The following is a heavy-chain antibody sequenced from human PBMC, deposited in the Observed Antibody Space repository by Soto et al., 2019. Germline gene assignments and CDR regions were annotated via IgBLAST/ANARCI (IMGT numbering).Heavy chain of an antibody. CDR3: ARAPKVSGSSQTRPDF. D-gene: IGHD6-6*01. J-gene: IGHJ4*02. Sequence: PSETLCLTCSIYSGSFSGYYWSWIRQPPGKGLEWIGEISQSGHTNYSPSLKSRVSISIDTSKKQFSLNLASVSAADTAVYYCARAPKVSGSSQTRPDFWGQGTLVTVSS. CDR1: SGSFSGYY. CDR2: ISQSGHT. V-gene: IGHV4-34*01.